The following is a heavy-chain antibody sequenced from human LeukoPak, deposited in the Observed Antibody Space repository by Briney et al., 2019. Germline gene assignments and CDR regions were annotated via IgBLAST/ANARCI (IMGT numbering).Heavy chain of an antibody. CDR1: GGSIRSYY. CDR3: ATDWHGSGSGPSFRP. D-gene: IGHD3-10*01. V-gene: IGHV4-59*01. J-gene: IGHJ4*03. Sequence: SETRSLTCTVSGGSIRSYYWSWIRQPPGKGLEWIGYIYYSGSTNYNTSHKSRVTISVDTSKNQFSLKLSSVTAADTAVYYCATDWHGSGSGPSFRPWGHETLVTVSS. CDR2: IYYSGST.